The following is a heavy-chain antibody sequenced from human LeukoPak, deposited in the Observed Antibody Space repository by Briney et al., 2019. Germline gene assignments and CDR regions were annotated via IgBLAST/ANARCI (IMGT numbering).Heavy chain of an antibody. D-gene: IGHD4-23*01. CDR2: ISSSGSTI. CDR1: GFTFSDYY. V-gene: IGHV3-11*01. CDR3: ARVGIDYSGNVIKYYFDD. Sequence: GGSLRLSCAASGFTFSDYYMSWIRQAPGKGLEWVSYISSSGSTIYYADSVKGRFTISRDNAKNSLYLQMNSLRAEDTAVYYCARVGIDYSGNVIKYYFDDWGQGTLVTVSS. J-gene: IGHJ4*02.